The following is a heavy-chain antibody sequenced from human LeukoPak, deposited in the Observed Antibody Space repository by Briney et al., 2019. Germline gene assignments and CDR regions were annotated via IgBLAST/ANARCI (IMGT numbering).Heavy chain of an antibody. CDR3: AKGGPYSSSWGGKFDH. Sequence: GGSLRLSCAASGLTFSSYAMNWVRQAPGKGLEWVSSISGSGDRTYYADSVNGRFTISRDNSKNPLYLQMNSLRAEDTAIYYCAKGGPYSSSWGGKFDHWGQGTLVTVSS. D-gene: IGHD6-13*01. CDR2: ISGSGDRT. CDR1: GLTFSSYA. J-gene: IGHJ4*02. V-gene: IGHV3-23*01.